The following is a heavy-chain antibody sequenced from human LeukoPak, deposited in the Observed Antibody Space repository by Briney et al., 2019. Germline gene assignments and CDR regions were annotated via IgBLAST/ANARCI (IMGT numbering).Heavy chain of an antibody. Sequence: PSETLSLTCTVSGGSISSYYWSWIRQPAGKGLEWIGRIYTSGSTNYNPSLKSRVTMSVDTSKNQFSLKLSSVTAADTAVYYCARGGFPDVLLWFGELYDYWGQGTLVTVSS. J-gene: IGHJ4*02. CDR3: ARGGFPDVLLWFGELYDY. CDR2: IYTSGST. V-gene: IGHV4-4*07. CDR1: GGSISSYY. D-gene: IGHD3-10*01.